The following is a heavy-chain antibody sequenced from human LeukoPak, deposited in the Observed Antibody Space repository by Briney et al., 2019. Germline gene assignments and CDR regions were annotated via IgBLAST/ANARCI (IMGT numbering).Heavy chain of an antibody. J-gene: IGHJ5*02. Sequence: SETLSLTCAVYGGSFSGYYWSWIRRPPGKGLEWIGEINHSGSTNYNPSLKSRVTISVDTSKNQFSLKLSSVTAADTAVYYCAVVVPVASYSLDPWGQGTLVTVSS. CDR1: GGSFSGYY. D-gene: IGHD2-2*01. CDR3: AVVVPVASYSLDP. CDR2: INHSGST. V-gene: IGHV4-34*01.